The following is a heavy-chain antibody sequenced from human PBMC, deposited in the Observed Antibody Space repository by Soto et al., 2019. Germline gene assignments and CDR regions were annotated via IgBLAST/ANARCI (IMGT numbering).Heavy chain of an antibody. CDR2: IYNSGNT. J-gene: IGHJ4*02. CDR1: GDSISGYF. Sequence: TLSLTCTVSGDSISGYFWSWIRQAPGKGLEWIGYIYNSGNTNYSPSLESRVTISVDTSKNQFSLKLSSVTAADTAVYYCARRDGTHYFDFWGQGTLVTVSS. CDR3: ARRDGTHYFDF. V-gene: IGHV4-59*01.